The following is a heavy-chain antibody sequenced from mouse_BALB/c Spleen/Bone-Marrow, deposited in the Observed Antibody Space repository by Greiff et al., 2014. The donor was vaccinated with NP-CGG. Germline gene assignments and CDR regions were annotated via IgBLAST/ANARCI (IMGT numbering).Heavy chain of an antibody. J-gene: IGHJ1*01. V-gene: IGHV1S41*01. CDR3: ARERYGYDGWYFDV. Sequence: DLVKPGASVKLSCKTSGYTFTNYWTNWIKQRPRQGLEWLGRIAPGSGSTYYNEMFKVKAPLTVDTSSSTAYIQLSSLSSEDSAVYFCARERYGYDGWYFDVWGAGTTVTVSS. CDR2: IAPGSGST. CDR1: GYTFTNYW. D-gene: IGHD2-2*01.